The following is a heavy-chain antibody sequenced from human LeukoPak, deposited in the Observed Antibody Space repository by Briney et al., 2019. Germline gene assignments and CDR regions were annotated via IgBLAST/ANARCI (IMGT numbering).Heavy chain of an antibody. Sequence: PGGSLRLSCAASGFTFSSYGMHWVRQAPGKGLEWVAVISYDGSNKYYADSVKGRFTISRDNSKNTLYLQMNSLRAEDTAVYYCAKDLRPGGNPRTYYYYYYMDVWGKGTTVTVSS. CDR3: AKDLRPGGNPRTYYYYYYMDV. D-gene: IGHD4-23*01. CDR2: ISYDGSNK. V-gene: IGHV3-30*18. CDR1: GFTFSSYG. J-gene: IGHJ6*03.